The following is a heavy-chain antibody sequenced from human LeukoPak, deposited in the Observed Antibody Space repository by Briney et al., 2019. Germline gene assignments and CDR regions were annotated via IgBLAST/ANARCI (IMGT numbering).Heavy chain of an antibody. D-gene: IGHD6-19*01. Sequence: SETLSLTCSVSGVSVSNHYWSWIRQPPGKGLEWIGWFYYSGGTYFNPSLASRVTISADTSRTPLSLNLRSLTAADTAVYYCARHSSGWHFDSWGQGALVTVSS. J-gene: IGHJ4*02. CDR1: GVSVSNHY. CDR2: FYYSGGT. CDR3: ARHSSGWHFDS. V-gene: IGHV4-59*02.